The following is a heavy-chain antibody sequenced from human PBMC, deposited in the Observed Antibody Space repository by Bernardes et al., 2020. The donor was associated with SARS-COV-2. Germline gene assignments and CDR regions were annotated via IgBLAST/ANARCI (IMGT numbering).Heavy chain of an antibody. Sequence: GGSLRLSCAASGFTFSSYAMSWVRQAPGKGLEWVSAISGSGGSTYYADSVKGRFTISRDNSKNTLYLQMNSLRAEDTAVYYCAKVSRIQVTTLGNWFDPWGQGTLVTVSS. CDR2: ISGSGGST. CDR3: AKVSRIQVTTLGNWFDP. J-gene: IGHJ5*02. D-gene: IGHD4-17*01. V-gene: IGHV3-23*01. CDR1: GFTFSSYA.